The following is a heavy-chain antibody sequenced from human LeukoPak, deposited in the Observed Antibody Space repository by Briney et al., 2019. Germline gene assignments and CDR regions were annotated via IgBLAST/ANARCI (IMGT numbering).Heavy chain of an antibody. CDR1: GGSVSSGSYY. Sequence: SETLSLTCTVSGGSVSSGSYYWSWIRQPPGKGLEWIGYIYHSGSTNYNPSLKSRVTISVDTSKNQFSLKLSSVTAADTAVYYCARTPNRGYSGTWYFDYWGQGTLVTVSS. V-gene: IGHV4-61*01. D-gene: IGHD5-12*01. J-gene: IGHJ4*02. CDR2: IYHSGST. CDR3: ARTPNRGYSGTWYFDY.